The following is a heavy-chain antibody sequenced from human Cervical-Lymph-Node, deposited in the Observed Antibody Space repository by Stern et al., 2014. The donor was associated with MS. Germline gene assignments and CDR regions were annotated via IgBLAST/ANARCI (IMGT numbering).Heavy chain of an antibody. CDR1: GFSFSRYG. Sequence: MQLVESGGGVVQPGRSLRLSCVASGFSFSRYGMHWVRQAPDRGLVWVAVIWYDETDNYYADSVKGRFTISRDDSKNTMYLQMNNVRVEDTAVYFCARSRLTDYDSSGFDYWGQGTLVTVSS. CDR3: ARSRLTDYDSSGFDY. J-gene: IGHJ4*02. V-gene: IGHV3-33*01. D-gene: IGHD3-22*01. CDR2: IWYDETDN.